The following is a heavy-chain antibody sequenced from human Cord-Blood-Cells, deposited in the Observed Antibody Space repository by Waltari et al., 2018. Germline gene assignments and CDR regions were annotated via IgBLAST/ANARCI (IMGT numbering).Heavy chain of an antibody. CDR1: GYSISSGYY. Sequence: QVQLQESGPGLVKPSETLSLTCTVSGYSISSGYYWGWIRQPPGKGLGWIGSMYHRGSTYYNPSLKRRVTIAVDTSKNQVALKLSSVTAADTAVYYCARGRVYDIVVVPAAKGAFDIWGQGTMVTVSS. CDR3: ARGRVYDIVVVPAAKGAFDI. D-gene: IGHD2-2*01. J-gene: IGHJ3*02. V-gene: IGHV4-38-2*02. CDR2: MYHRGST.